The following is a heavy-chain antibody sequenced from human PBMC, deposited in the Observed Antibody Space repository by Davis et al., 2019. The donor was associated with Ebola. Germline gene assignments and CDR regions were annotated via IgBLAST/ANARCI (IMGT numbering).Heavy chain of an antibody. CDR1: GYTFTNYG. J-gene: IGHJ4*02. Sequence: AASVKVSCKASGYTFTNYGISWVRQAPGQGLEWMGMINPNDGRTIYAQKFQGRVTVTRDTSTSTVYMELSSLRSEDTAVYYCARSQWLADYWGQGTLVTVSS. D-gene: IGHD6-19*01. CDR3: ARSQWLADY. V-gene: IGHV1-46*03. CDR2: INPNDGRT.